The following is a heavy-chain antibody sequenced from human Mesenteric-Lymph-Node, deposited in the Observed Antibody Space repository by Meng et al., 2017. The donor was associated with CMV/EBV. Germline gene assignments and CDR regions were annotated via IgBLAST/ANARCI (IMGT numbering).Heavy chain of an antibody. D-gene: IGHD3-3*01. Sequence: GESLKISCAASGFIFSDYYMTWIRQAPGKGLEWVSAISGSGGSTYYADSVKGRFTISRDNSKNTLYLQMNSLRAEDTAVYYCARGHYDFWSGYYTAYYYGMDVWGQGTTVTVSS. J-gene: IGHJ6*02. CDR3: ARGHYDFWSGYYTAYYYGMDV. CDR1: GFIFSDYY. CDR2: ISGSGGST. V-gene: IGHV3-23*01.